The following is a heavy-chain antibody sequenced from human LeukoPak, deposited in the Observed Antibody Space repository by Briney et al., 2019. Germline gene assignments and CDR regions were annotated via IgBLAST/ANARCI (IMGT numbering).Heavy chain of an antibody. V-gene: IGHV3-7*01. J-gene: IGHJ4*02. CDR3: ARHIVGEQNFDY. CDR1: GFTFSSYW. Sequence: GGSLRLSCGASGFTFSSYWMSWFRQAPGGGLEWVASIKDDGTARYYVDSLAGRFTISRDNAENSLYLQMDSLRAEDTAVYYCARHIVGEQNFDYWGQGTLVTASS. CDR2: IKDDGTAR. D-gene: IGHD3-16*02.